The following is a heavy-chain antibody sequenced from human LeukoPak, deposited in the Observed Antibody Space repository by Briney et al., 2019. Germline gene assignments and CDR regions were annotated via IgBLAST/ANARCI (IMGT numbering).Heavy chain of an antibody. J-gene: IGHJ3*01. V-gene: IGHV3-30*03. CDR3: VRAIVGASVAFDF. D-gene: IGHD1-26*01. Sequence: GRSLRLSCAASGFTFSSYGMHWVRQAPGKGLEWVAVVSYDGGNKYYADSVKGRFTISRDTSNNSLYLQMNSLRAEDTAVYYCVRAIVGASVAFDFWGQATLVTVSS. CDR1: GFTFSSYG. CDR2: VSYDGGNK.